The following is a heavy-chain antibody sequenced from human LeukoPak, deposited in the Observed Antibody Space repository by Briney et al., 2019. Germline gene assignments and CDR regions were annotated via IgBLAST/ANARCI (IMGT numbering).Heavy chain of an antibody. CDR3: GRGKVVVMTQAPIDAFDI. Sequence: GASVKVSCKASGYTFTSYDINWVRQATRQGLEWMGWMNPNSGNTGYAQKFQGRVTMTRNTSISTAYMELSSLRSGDTAVYYWGRGKVVVMTQAPIDAFDIWGQGTMVTVSS. J-gene: IGHJ3*02. D-gene: IGHD3-22*01. CDR1: GYTFTSYD. V-gene: IGHV1-8*01. CDR2: MNPNSGNT.